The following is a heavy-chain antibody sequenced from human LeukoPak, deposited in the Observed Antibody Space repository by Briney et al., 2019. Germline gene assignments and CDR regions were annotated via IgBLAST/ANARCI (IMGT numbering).Heavy chain of an antibody. CDR2: IYSGGST. J-gene: IGHJ6*02. V-gene: IGHV3-66*01. CDR1: GFTLSSNY. CDR3: ARDRGSSWYASSLPPTAGMDV. D-gene: IGHD6-13*01. Sequence: GGSLRLSCAASGFTLSSNYMSWVRQAPGKGLEWASVIYSGGSTYYADSVKGRFTISRDNSKNTLYLQMNSLRAEDTAVYYCARDRGSSWYASSLPPTAGMDVWGQGTTVTVSS.